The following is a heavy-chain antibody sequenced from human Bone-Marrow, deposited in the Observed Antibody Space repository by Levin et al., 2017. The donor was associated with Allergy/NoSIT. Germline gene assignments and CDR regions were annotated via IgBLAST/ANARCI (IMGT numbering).Heavy chain of an antibody. CDR1: GGSISSAGYH. CDR3: ARLDGYYFDY. Sequence: LRLSCTVSGGSISSAGYHWTWIRQYPGMGLEWIVYISYRVSTYFNPSLKSRLAMSIDTSEQHFSLNLTSVSAADTAIYYWARLDGYYFDYWGQGALVTVSS. V-gene: IGHV4-31*03. CDR2: ISYRVST. D-gene: IGHD1-1*01. J-gene: IGHJ4*02.